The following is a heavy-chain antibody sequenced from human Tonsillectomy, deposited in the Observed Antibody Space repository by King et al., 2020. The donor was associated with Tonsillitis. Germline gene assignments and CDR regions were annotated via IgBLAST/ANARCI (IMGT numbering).Heavy chain of an antibody. J-gene: IGHJ6*03. V-gene: IGHV4-34*01. D-gene: IGHD2-2*01. Sequence: VQLQQWGAGLLKPSETLSLTCAVYGGSFSGYYWSWIRQPPGKGLEWIGEINHSGSTNYNPSLKSRVTISVDTSKNQFSLKLGPVTAADTAVYYCARGGTHIVVVPAAINYYYYMDVWGKGTTVTVSS. CDR2: INHSGST. CDR1: GGSFSGYY. CDR3: ARGGTHIVVVPAAINYYYYMDV.